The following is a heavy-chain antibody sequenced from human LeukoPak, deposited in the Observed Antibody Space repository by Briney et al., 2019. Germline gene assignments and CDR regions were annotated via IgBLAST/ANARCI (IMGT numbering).Heavy chain of an antibody. V-gene: IGHV1-46*01. CDR1: GYTFTSYY. J-gene: IGHJ4*02. CDR2: INPSGGST. Sequence: ASVKVSCKASGYTFTSYYMHWVRQAPGQGLEWMGIINPSGGSTSHAQKFQGRVTMTRDTSTSTVYMELSSLRSEDTAVYYCARTNRPKTYYYDIGDYWGQGTLVTVSS. CDR3: ARTNRPKTYYYDIGDY. D-gene: IGHD3-22*01.